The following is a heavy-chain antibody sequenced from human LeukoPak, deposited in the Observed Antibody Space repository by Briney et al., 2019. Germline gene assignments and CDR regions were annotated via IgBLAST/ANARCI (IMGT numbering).Heavy chain of an antibody. CDR1: GGSISSYY. D-gene: IGHD3-3*01. CDR3: ARGIFGVASSYYFDF. CDR2: IYTSGST. V-gene: IGHV4-4*07. J-gene: IGHJ4*02. Sequence: SETLSLTCTVSGGSISSYYWSWIRQPAGKGLEWIGRIYTSGSTNYNPSLKSRVTMSVDTSKNQFSLKLSSVTAADTAVYYCARGIFGVASSYYFDFWGQGTLVTVSS.